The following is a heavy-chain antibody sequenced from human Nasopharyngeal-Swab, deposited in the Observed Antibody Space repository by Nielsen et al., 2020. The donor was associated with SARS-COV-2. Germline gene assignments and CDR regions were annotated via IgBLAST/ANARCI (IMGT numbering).Heavy chain of an antibody. J-gene: IGHJ6*02. Sequence: ASVKVSCKASGYTFTSYAMNWVRQAPGQGLEWMGWINTNTGNPTYAQGFTGRFVFSLDTSVSTAYLQISSLKAEDTAVYYCARPGWEPYTYYYYGMDVWGQGTTVTVS. CDR3: ARPGWEPYTYYYYGMDV. V-gene: IGHV7-4-1*02. CDR1: GYTFTSYA. D-gene: IGHD1-26*01. CDR2: INTNTGNP.